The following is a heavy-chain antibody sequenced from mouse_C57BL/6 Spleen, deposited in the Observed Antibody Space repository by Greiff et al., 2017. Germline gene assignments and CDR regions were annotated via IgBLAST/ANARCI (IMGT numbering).Heavy chain of an antibody. CDR1: FYTFTIYF. CDR3: ASDGY. Sequence: QVQLQQPGAELVLPRSSPPPCLPSSFYTFTIYFIHCVKQRPIQGLEWIGNIDPSDSETHYNQKFKDKATLTVDKSSSTAYMQLSSLTSEDSAVYYCASDGYWGQGTTLTVSS. V-gene: IGHV1-52*01. D-gene: IGHD2-3*01. J-gene: IGHJ2*01. CDR2: IDPSDSET.